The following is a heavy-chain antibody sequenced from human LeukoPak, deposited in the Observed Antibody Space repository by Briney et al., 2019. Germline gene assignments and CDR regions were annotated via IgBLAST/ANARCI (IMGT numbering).Heavy chain of an antibody. CDR3: ARTRYYYNSRSYGAPYYFDY. J-gene: IGHJ4*02. V-gene: IGHV4-39*01. D-gene: IGHD3-10*01. CDR2: IYYSGST. CDR1: GGSISSNSYY. Sequence: SGTLSLTCAVSGGSISSNSYYWGWVRQPPGKGLEWIGSIYYSGSTYYNPSLKSRVTISVDTSKNQFSLKLSSVTAADTAVYYCARTRYYYNSRSYGAPYYFDYWGQGTLVTVSS.